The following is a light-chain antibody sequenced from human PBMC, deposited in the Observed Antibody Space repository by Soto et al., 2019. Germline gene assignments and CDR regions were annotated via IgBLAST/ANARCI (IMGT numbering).Light chain of an antibody. V-gene: IGKV3-11*01. CDR2: DAS. J-gene: IGKJ5*01. Sequence: EIVLTQSPATLSLSPGETATLYRRASQNIRNYLAWYQQKPGQAPRLLIYDASNRATGIPARFSGSGSGTEFTLTISSLQSEDFAVYYCQQRSNYPITFGQGTRLEIK. CDR1: QNIRNY. CDR3: QQRSNYPIT.